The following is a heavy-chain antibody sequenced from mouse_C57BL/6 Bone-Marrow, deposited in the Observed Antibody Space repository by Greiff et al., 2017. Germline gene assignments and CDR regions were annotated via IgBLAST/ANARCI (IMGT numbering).Heavy chain of an antibody. CDR2: ISSGSSTI. D-gene: IGHD1-1*02. J-gene: IGHJ4*01. CDR1: GFTFSDYG. CDR3: AINYYGGPSYAMDY. V-gene: IGHV5-17*01. Sequence: EVNVVEPGGGLVKPGGSLKLSCAASGFTFSDYGMHWVRQAPEKGLEWVAYISSGSSTIYYADTVKGRSTLSRDNAKNTLFLQMTRLRSADTAMXECAINYYGGPSYAMDYWGQGTSVTVSS.